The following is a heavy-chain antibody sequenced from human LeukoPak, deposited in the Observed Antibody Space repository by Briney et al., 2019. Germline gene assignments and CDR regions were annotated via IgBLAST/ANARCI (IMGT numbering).Heavy chain of an antibody. V-gene: IGHV3-30*04. Sequence: PGRSLRLSCAASGFTFSSFAMHWVRQAPGKGLEWVAVISYDGSNKYYADSVKGRFTISRDNSKNTLYLQMNSLRAEDTAVYYCAKDRSGTYILDYWGQGTLVTVSS. J-gene: IGHJ4*02. CDR2: ISYDGSNK. CDR1: GFTFSSFA. CDR3: AKDRSGTYILDY. D-gene: IGHD3-10*01.